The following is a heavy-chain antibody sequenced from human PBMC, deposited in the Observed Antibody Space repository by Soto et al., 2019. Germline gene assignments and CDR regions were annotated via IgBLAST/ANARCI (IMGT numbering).Heavy chain of an antibody. V-gene: IGHV3-53*02. CDR3: AKGDGLILSV. CDR2: TNTGGTT. CDR1: GFTVNSNY. D-gene: IGHD3-3*01. J-gene: IGHJ6*02. Sequence: EVQVLATGGGLIQPGGSLRLSCAASGFTVNSNYMSWVRQAPGEGLQWVSITNTGGTTYYADSVKGRFTVPRDNSKNTLYLQMNGLRAEDTAVYYCAKGDGLILSVWGQGTRVSVSS.